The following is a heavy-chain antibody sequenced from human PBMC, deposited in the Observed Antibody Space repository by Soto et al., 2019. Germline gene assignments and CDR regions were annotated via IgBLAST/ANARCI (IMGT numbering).Heavy chain of an antibody. Sequence: SETLSLTCTVSGGSISSGAYYWSWIRQHPGKGLEWIGYIYNSGRTYYNPSLKSRVTMSIDTSKSQFSLKLSSVTPADTAVYYCARGDCNSGTRCRIFDYWGQGTLVTVSS. D-gene: IGHD2-2*01. V-gene: IGHV4-31*03. CDR2: IYNSGRT. CDR1: GGSISSGAYY. J-gene: IGHJ4*02. CDR3: ARGDCNSGTRCRIFDY.